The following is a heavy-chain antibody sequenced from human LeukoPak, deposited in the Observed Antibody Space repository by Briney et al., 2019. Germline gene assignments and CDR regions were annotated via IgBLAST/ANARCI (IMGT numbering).Heavy chain of an antibody. V-gene: IGHV4-4*07. J-gene: IGHJ4*02. CDR2: IYTSGST. CDR3: ARDSYYYDSSGYYLDY. D-gene: IGHD3-22*01. Sequence: SETLSLTCTVSGGSISSYYWSWVRQPAGKGLEWIGRIYTSGSTNYNPSLKSRVTISVDTSKNQFSLKRSSVTAADTAVYYCARDSYYYDSSGYYLDYWGQGTLVTVSS. CDR1: GGSISSYY.